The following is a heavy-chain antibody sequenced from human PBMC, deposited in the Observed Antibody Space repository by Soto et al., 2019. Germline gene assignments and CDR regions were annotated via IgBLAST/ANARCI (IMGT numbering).Heavy chain of an antibody. CDR1: GFTFSSYG. J-gene: IGHJ4*02. CDR2: ISYDGSNK. Sequence: QVQLVESGGGVVQTGMSLRLSCAASGFTFSSYGMHWVRQAPGKGLAWVAVISYDGSNKYYADSVKGRFTISRDNSKNTLYLQMNSLRAEDTAVYYCAIYSSGWYPLDYWGKGTMVTVSS. CDR3: AIYSSGWYPLDY. V-gene: IGHV3-30*03. D-gene: IGHD6-19*01.